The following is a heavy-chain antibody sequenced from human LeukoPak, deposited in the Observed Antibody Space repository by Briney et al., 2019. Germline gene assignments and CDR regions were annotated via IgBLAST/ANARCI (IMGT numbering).Heavy chain of an antibody. J-gene: IGHJ4*02. CDR3: AGRDANVNIVPALFPFDF. CDR1: GGSLSNYY. V-gene: IGHV4-59*13. Sequence: TSSETLSLTCTVSGGSLSNYYWSWFRQPPGKGLEWIGYIYYSGSTTYNPSPKSRVTLSIDPSKRQFSLKLSSVTAADTAVYYRAGRDANVNIVPALFPFDFWGQGSLVTVSS. D-gene: IGHD5-12*01. CDR2: IYYSGST.